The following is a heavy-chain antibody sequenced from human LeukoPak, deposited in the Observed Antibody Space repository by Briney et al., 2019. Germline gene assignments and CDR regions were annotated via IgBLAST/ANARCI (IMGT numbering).Heavy chain of an antibody. CDR3: AKAPVGPAAIGYYMDV. CDR2: IRYGGNNK. D-gene: IGHD2-2*01. V-gene: IGHV3-30*02. CDR1: GFTFSSYG. J-gene: IGHJ6*03. Sequence: GGSLRLSCAASGFTFSSYGMHWVRQAPGKGLEWVAFIRYGGNNKYYVDSVKGRFTISRDNSKNTLYLQMNSLRAEDTAVYYCAKAPVGPAAIGYYMDVWGKGTTVTVSS.